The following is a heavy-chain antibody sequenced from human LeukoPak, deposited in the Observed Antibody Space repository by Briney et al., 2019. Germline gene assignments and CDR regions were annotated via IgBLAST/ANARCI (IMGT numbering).Heavy chain of an antibody. J-gene: IGHJ6*04. Sequence: GGSLRLSCAASGFTFSIYDMSWVRQAPGKGLEWVSYISSSGSTIYYADSVKGRFTISRDNAKNSLYLQMNSLRAEDTAVYYCAELGITMIGGVWGKGTTVTISS. D-gene: IGHD3-10*02. CDR2: ISSSGSTI. CDR3: AELGITMIGGV. CDR1: GFTFSIYD. V-gene: IGHV3-48*03.